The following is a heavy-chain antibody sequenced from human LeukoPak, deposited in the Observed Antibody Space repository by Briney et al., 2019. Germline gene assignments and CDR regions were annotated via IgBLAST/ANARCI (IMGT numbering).Heavy chain of an antibody. CDR2: INHSGST. D-gene: IGHD3-16*02. V-gene: IGHV4-34*01. J-gene: IGHJ4*02. Sequence: SETLSLSCAVYGGSLSGYYWSWIRQPPGKGLEWVGEINHSGSTNYNPSLKSRVTISVDTSKNQFSLKLSSVTAADTAVYYCARREGVWGSYRFTFDYWGQGTLVTVSS. CDR3: ARREGVWGSYRFTFDY. CDR1: GGSLSGYY.